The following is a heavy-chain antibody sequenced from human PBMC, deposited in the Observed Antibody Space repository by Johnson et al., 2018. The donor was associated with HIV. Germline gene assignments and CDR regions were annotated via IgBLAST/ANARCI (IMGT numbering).Heavy chain of an antibody. CDR1: GFTFSSYG. Sequence: QVLLVESGGGVVQPGRSLRLSCAASGFTFSSYGMHWVRQAPGTGLEWVAIISYDGSNKYYADSVKGRFTISRDNSKNTLYLQMNSLRAEDTAVYYCLFGGYSYGLAFDIWGQGTMVTVSS. D-gene: IGHD5-18*01. V-gene: IGHV3-33*05. CDR3: LFGGYSYGLAFDI. CDR2: ISYDGSNK. J-gene: IGHJ3*02.